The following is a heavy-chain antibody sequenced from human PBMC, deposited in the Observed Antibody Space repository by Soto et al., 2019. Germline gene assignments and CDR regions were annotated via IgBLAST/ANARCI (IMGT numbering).Heavy chain of an antibody. CDR3: ARGLPWAVTIDAFDI. D-gene: IGHD4-17*01. CDR2: ISSSSSTI. CDR1: GFTFSSYS. Sequence: EVQLVESGGGLVQPGGSLRLSCAASGFTFSSYSMNWVRQAPGKGLEWVSYISSSSSTISYADSVKGRFTISRDNAKNSLYLQMNSLRDEDTAVYYCARGLPWAVTIDAFDIWGQGTMVTVSS. V-gene: IGHV3-48*02. J-gene: IGHJ3*02.